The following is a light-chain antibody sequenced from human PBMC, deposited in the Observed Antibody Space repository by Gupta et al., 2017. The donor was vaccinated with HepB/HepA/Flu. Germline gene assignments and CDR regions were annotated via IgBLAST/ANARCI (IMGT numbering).Light chain of an antibody. Sequence: VMTQSPDSLAVSLGERATINCKSSQNLLYSSNNKNYLAWYQQKPGQPPKMLIDWASTRESGVPDRFSGSGSGTDFTLTISNLQAEDVAVYYCLQYDDNPWTFGQGTKVEIK. CDR2: WAS. V-gene: IGKV4-1*01. CDR3: LQYDDNPWT. CDR1: QNLLYSSNNKNY. J-gene: IGKJ1*01.